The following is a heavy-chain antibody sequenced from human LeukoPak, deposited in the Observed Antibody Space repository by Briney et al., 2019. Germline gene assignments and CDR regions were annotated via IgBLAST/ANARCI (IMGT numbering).Heavy chain of an antibody. D-gene: IGHD3-10*01. CDR3: ARDSMVRGVIGY. J-gene: IGHJ4*02. Sequence: ASEKVSCMASGYTFTRYGISWVRQAPGQGLEWMGWISAYNGNTNYVQKLQGRVTMTTDTSTSTAYMELRSLRSDDTAVYYCARDSMVRGVIGYWGQGTLVTVPS. V-gene: IGHV1-18*01. CDR2: ISAYNGNT. CDR1: GYTFTRYG.